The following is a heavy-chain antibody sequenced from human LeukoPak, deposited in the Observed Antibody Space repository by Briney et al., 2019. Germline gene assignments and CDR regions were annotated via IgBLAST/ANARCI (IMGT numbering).Heavy chain of an antibody. V-gene: IGHV3-69-1*02. Sequence: PGGSLRLSCAASGFTFSDYYMNWVRQAPGKGLEWVSSISSSSTIYYADSVKGRFTISRDNAKNSLYLQMNSLRAEDTAVYYCARDFRTYYFDYWGQGTLVTVSS. CDR3: ARDFRTYYFDY. CDR2: ISSSSTI. J-gene: IGHJ4*02. CDR1: GFTFSDYY. D-gene: IGHD1-14*01.